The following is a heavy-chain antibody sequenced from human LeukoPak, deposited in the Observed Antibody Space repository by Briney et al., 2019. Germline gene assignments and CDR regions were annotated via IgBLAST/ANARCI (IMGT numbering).Heavy chain of an antibody. V-gene: IGHV4-39*01. CDR2: IYYSGST. CDR1: GGSISSSSYY. CDR3: AILEDGDYESTLVY. Sequence: SETLSLTCTVSGGSISSSSYYWGWLRQPPGKGLEWIGSIYYSGSTYYNPSLKSRVTISVDTSKNQFSLKLSSVTAADTAVSCCAILEDGDYESTLVYGGQGTLVTVSS. J-gene: IGHJ4*02. D-gene: IGHD4-17*01.